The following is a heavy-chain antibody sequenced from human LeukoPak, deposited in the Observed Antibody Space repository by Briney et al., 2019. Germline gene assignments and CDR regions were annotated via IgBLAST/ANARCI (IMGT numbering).Heavy chain of an antibody. V-gene: IGHV4-30-2*01. Sequence: SETLSLTCAVSGGSISSGGYSWSWIRQPPGKGLEWIGYIYHSGSTCYNSSLKSRVTISVDRSKNQFSLELSSVTAADTAVYYCARGTEGAPGAFHIWGQGTMVTVSS. CDR2: IYHSGST. J-gene: IGHJ3*02. CDR1: GGSISSGGYS. CDR3: ARGTEGAPGAFHI. D-gene: IGHD3-10*01.